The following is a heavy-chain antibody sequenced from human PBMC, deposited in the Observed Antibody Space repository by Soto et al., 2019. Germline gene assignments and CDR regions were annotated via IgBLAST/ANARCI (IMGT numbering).Heavy chain of an antibody. CDR1: GGSISSSSYY. Sequence: SETLSLTCTVSGGSISSSSYYWGWIRQPPGKGLEWIGSIYYSGSTYYNPSLKSRVTISVYTSKNQFSLKLSSVTAADTAVYYCATRRRSKTTVTTIDSDYYYYMDVWGKGTTVTVSS. J-gene: IGHJ6*03. V-gene: IGHV4-39*01. CDR3: ATRRRSKTTVTTIDSDYYYYMDV. CDR2: IYYSGST. D-gene: IGHD4-17*01.